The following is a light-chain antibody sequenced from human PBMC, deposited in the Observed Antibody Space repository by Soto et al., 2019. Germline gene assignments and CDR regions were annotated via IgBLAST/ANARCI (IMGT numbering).Light chain of an antibody. V-gene: IGLV2-23*01. J-gene: IGLJ1*01. CDR2: EDS. CDR1: SSDVGSYNL. CDR3: CSYAPIINYV. Sequence: QSALSHPAAVCGSPGHSITISCTGTSSDVGSYNLVSWYQHHPGKAPKFIIYEDSKRPSGVSNRFSGSKSGNTASLTISGLQAEEEADYYCCSYAPIINYVFGTGTKVTVL.